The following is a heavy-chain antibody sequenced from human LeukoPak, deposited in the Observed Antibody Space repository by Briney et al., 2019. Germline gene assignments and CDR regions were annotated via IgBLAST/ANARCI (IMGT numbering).Heavy chain of an antibody. D-gene: IGHD3-10*02. J-gene: IGHJ6*04. V-gene: IGHV3-7*01. Sequence: GGSLRLSCAASGFTFSKHWMSWVRQAPGKGLEWVANIKQDGSEKYYVDSVKGRFTISRDNAKNSLYLQMNSLRAEDTAVYYCAELGITMIGGVWGKGTTVTISS. CDR1: GFTFSKHW. CDR2: IKQDGSEK. CDR3: AELGITMIGGV.